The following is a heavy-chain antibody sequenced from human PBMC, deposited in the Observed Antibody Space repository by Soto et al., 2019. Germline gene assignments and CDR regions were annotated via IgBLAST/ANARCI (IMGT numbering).Heavy chain of an antibody. Sequence: SETLSLTCTVSGGSISSYYWSWIRQPPGKGLEWTGYIYYSGSTNYNPSLKSRVTISVDTSKNQFSLKLSSVTAADTAVYYCARQRVRKWFDPWGQGTRVTLSS. CDR1: GGSISSYY. J-gene: IGHJ5*02. V-gene: IGHV4-59*08. CDR2: IYYSGST. CDR3: ARQRVRKWFDP. D-gene: IGHD6-6*01.